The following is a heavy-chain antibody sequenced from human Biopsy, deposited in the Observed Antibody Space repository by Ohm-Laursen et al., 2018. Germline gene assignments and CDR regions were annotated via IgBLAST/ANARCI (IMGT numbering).Heavy chain of an antibody. V-gene: IGHV1-69*01. CDR2: IIPMFGTA. CDR1: GGTFINYA. CDR3: ARGPHSGSHSCFDY. D-gene: IGHD1-26*01. Sequence: GSSVKVSCKASGGTFINYAISWVRQAPGQGLEWMGGIIPMFGTANYAQMFQGRVTISADESTSTSYMELSSITTDDAAIYYCARGPHSGSHSCFDYWGRGTLVTVSS. J-gene: IGHJ4*02.